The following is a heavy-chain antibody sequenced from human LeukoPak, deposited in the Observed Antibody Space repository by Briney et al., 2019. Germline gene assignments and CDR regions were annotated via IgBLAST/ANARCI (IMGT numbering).Heavy chain of an antibody. Sequence: SETLSLTCTVSGGSISSYYWSWLRQPPGKGLEWIGYMYYSGSTNYNPSLKSRVTISVDTSKNQFSLKLSSVTAADTAVYYCARGIIVGATWGENYNCFDPWGQGTLVTVSS. CDR1: GGSISSYY. CDR3: ARGIIVGATWGENYNCFDP. V-gene: IGHV4-59*01. D-gene: IGHD1-26*01. CDR2: MYYSGST. J-gene: IGHJ5*02.